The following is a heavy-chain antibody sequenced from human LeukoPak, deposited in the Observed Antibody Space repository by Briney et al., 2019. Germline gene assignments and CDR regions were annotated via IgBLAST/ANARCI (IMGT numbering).Heavy chain of an antibody. Sequence: ASVKVSCKTSGYNFPTYGVSWVRQAPGQGLEWMAWISGYNGNTNYEQKYQGRVTLTTDTSTSTVYMELRSLRSDDTAVYYCACGREGYNPSDFWGQGTLVTVSS. D-gene: IGHD5-24*01. CDR3: ACGREGYNPSDF. J-gene: IGHJ4*02. CDR1: GYNFPTYG. CDR2: ISGYNGNT. V-gene: IGHV1-18*01.